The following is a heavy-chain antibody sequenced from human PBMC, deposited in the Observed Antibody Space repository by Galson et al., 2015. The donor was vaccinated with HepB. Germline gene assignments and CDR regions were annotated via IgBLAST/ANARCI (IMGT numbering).Heavy chain of an antibody. J-gene: IGHJ4*02. CDR1: GFTFGTYV. Sequence: SLRLSCAASGFTFGTYVMSWVRQAPGKGLEWVAAIDANAAGTYYADSVQGRFTIFRDNFESTLYLQMHSLRGEDTAIYYCAKGPRILSYYFDSWGQGTLVTVSS. V-gene: IGHV3-23*01. CDR2: IDANAAGT. CDR3: AKGPRILSYYFDS.